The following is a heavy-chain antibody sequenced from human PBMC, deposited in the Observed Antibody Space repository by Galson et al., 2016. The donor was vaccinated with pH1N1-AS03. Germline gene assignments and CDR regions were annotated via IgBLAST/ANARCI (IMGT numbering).Heavy chain of an antibody. Sequence: SVKVSCKASGYSFTRYAVHWVRQAPGQRLEWMGWINPVNGNTKYSQKFQGRVTITRDTSATTVYTELSSLRSEDTAVYYCARDLSRLGDYGYWGQGTLVTVSS. CDR3: ARDLSRLGDYGY. V-gene: IGHV1-3*01. CDR1: GYSFTRYA. D-gene: IGHD3-16*01. J-gene: IGHJ4*02. CDR2: INPVNGNT.